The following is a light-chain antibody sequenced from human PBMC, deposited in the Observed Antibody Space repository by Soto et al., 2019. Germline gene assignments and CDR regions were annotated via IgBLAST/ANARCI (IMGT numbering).Light chain of an antibody. CDR1: SSNIGAGYD. CDR2: GNN. Sequence: QSVLTPPPSVSGAPGQRVTISCTGSSSNIGAGYDVHWYQQLPGTAPKLLIYGNNNRPSGVPDRFSGSKSGTSASLAITGLQAEDEADYYCQSYDSSLSVVVFGGGTKLTVL. CDR3: QSYDSSLSVVV. J-gene: IGLJ2*01. V-gene: IGLV1-40*01.